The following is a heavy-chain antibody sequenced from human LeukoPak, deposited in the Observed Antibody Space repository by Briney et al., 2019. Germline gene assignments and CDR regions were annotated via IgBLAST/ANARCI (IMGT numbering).Heavy chain of an antibody. CDR3: ARGSGGRTIWVVVPAAQSLNYYYYGMDV. Sequence: GGSLRLSCAASGFTFSSYAMHWVRQAPGKGLEWVAVISYDGSNKYYADSVKGRFTISRDNSKNTLYLQMNSLRAEDTAVYYCARGSGGRTIWVVVPAAQSLNYYYYGMDVWGQGTTVTVSS. J-gene: IGHJ6*02. CDR2: ISYDGSNK. CDR1: GFTFSSYA. D-gene: IGHD2-2*01. V-gene: IGHV3-30-3*01.